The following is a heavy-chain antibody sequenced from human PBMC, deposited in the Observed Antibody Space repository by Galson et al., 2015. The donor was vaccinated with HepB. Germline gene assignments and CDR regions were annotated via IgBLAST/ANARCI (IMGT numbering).Heavy chain of an antibody. V-gene: IGHV1-2*02. D-gene: IGHD2-2*01. Sequence: CKASGYTFTGYYMHWVRQAPGQGLEWMGWINPNSGGTNYAQKFQGRVTMTRDTSISTAYMELSRLRSDDTAVYYCARDSSSYCSSTSCYRGAFDIWGQGTMVTVSS. CDR2: INPNSGGT. CDR3: ARDSSSYCSSTSCYRGAFDI. J-gene: IGHJ3*02. CDR1: GYTFTGYY.